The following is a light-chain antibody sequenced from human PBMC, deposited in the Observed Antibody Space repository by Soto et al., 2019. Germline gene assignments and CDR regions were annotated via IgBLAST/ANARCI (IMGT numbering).Light chain of an antibody. V-gene: IGKV3-11*01. CDR1: QSVSIY. Sequence: PGERATLSCRASQSVSIYLDWYQQKPGQAPRLLIYDTSNRATGIPARFSGSGSGTGFTLTISSLEPEDFAVYYCQQYGSSGKFGQGTKVDIK. CDR3: QQYGSSGK. CDR2: DTS. J-gene: IGKJ1*01.